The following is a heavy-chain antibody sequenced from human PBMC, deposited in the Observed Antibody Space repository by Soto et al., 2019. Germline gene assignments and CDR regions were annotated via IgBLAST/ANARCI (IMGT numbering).Heavy chain of an antibody. V-gene: IGHV4-30-4*01. CDR1: GGSISSGDYY. CDR3: AREPVRIMIFGVVPFHGMDV. Sequence: PSETLSLTCTVSGGSISSGDYYWSWIRQPPGKGLEWIGYIYYSGSTYYNPSLKSRVTISVDTSKNQFSLKLSSVTAADTAVYYCAREPVRIMIFGVVPFHGMDVWGQGTTVTVSS. J-gene: IGHJ6*02. D-gene: IGHD3-3*01. CDR2: IYYSGST.